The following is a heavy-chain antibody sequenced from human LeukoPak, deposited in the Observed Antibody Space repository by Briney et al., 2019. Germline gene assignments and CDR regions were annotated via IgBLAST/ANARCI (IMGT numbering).Heavy chain of an antibody. J-gene: IGHJ4*02. CDR2: INAGNGNT. V-gene: IGHV1-3*01. CDR1: GYTFTSYA. Sequence: ASVKVSCKASGYTFTSYAMHWVRQAPGQRLEWMGWINAGNGNTKYSQKFQGRVTITRDTSASTAYMELSSLRSEDTAVYYCARVWLRGPVNTRLTDYGDYAEGYFDYWGQGTLVTVSS. D-gene: IGHD4-17*01. CDR3: ARVWLRGPVNTRLTDYGDYAEGYFDY.